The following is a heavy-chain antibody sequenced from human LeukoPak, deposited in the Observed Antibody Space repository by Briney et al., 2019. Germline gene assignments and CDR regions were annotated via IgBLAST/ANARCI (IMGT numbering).Heavy chain of an antibody. D-gene: IGHD5-18*01. J-gene: IGHJ4*02. V-gene: IGHV1-69*04. CDR3: ARGDSYGWRVPGPV. CDR2: IIPILGIA. Sequence: GASVKVSCKASGYTFRSYGLSWVRQAPGQGLEWLGRIIPILGIANYAQKFQGRVTITADKSTSTAYMELSSLRSEDTAVYYCARGDSYGWRVPGPVWGQGTLVTVSS. CDR1: GYTFRSYG.